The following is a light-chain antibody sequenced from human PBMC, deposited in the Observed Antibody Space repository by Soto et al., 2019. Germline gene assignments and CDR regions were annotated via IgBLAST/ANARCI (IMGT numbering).Light chain of an antibody. V-gene: IGKV3-15*01. CDR1: QSVSSK. CDR3: QQYNNWPRT. CDR2: GAS. J-gene: IGKJ3*01. Sequence: EIVMTQSPATLSVSPGERATLSCRASQSVSSKLGWYQQKPGQAPRLLIYGASIRATGIPARFSGSGSGTEFTLTISSLQSKDFAVYYCQQYNNWPRTFGPGTKVDIK.